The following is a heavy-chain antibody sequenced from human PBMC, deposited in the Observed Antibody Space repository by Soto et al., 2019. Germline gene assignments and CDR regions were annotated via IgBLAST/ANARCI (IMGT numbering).Heavy chain of an antibody. V-gene: IGHV1-69*01. D-gene: IGHD2-21*02. CDR1: GGTFSSYA. J-gene: IGHJ6*02. CDR3: ARSAQHIVVVTAILGYYYGMDV. Sequence: QVQLVQSGAEVKKPGSSVKVSCKASGGTFSSYAISWVRQAPGQGLEWMGGIIPIFGTANYAQKFQGRVTITADESTSTAYMELISLRSEDTAVYYCARSAQHIVVVTAILGYYYGMDVWGQGTTVTVSS. CDR2: IIPIFGTA.